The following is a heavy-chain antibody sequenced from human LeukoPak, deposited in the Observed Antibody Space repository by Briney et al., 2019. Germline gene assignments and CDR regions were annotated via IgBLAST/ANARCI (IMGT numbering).Heavy chain of an antibody. V-gene: IGHV1-2*06. Sequence: ASVKVSCKASGYTFTDYYMHWVRQAPGQGLEWRGRIYPNSGGTSFAQKFLGRVTMTRDTSISTAYMELSRLRSDDTAVYYCARFVTATQAYYYYGMDVWGQGTTVTVSS. CDR1: GYTFTDYY. CDR3: ARFVTATQAYYYYGMDV. CDR2: IYPNSGGT. J-gene: IGHJ6*02. D-gene: IGHD1/OR15-1a*01.